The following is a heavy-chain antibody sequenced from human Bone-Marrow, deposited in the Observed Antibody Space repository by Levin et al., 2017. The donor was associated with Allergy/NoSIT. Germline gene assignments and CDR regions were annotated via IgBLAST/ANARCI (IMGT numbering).Heavy chain of an antibody. V-gene: IGHV3-73*01. J-gene: IGHJ6*02. CDR2: IRNKDNNYAT. Sequence: ASVKVSCAASGFSFSDSAIHWVRQSSGKGLEWVGRIRNKDNNYATAFAASVKGRFTVSRDDSENMVYLQMSSLKTEDTAVYYCTRRGGDNTYSLYGMDVWGQGTSVTVSS. CDR1: GFSFSDSA. D-gene: IGHD2-15*01. CDR3: TRRGGDNTYSLYGMDV.